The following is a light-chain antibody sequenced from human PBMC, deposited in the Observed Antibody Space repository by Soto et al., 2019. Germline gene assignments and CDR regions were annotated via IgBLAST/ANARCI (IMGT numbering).Light chain of an antibody. V-gene: IGLV4-69*01. Sequence: QPVLTQSPSASASLGASVKLTCTLSSRHSSYAIAWHQQQPEKGPRYLMKLNSDGRHTKGDGIPDRFSGSSSGTERYLTISSLQFEDEADYYCQTWGTGILVFGGGTKLTVL. CDR1: SRHSSYA. CDR3: QTWGTGILV. J-gene: IGLJ2*01. CDR2: LNSDGRH.